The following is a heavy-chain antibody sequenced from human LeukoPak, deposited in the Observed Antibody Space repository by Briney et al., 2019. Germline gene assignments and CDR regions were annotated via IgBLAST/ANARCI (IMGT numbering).Heavy chain of an antibody. CDR2: INHSGST. V-gene: IGHV4-34*01. CDR1: GGSFSGYY. D-gene: IGHD3-22*01. J-gene: IGHJ6*03. Sequence: SETLSLTCAVYGGSFSGYYWSWIRQPAGKGLEWIGEINHSGSTNYNPSLKSRVTISVDTSKNQFSLKLSSVTAADTAVYYCARRSAHYYDSSGYYYALTYYYMDVWGKGTTVTVSS. CDR3: ARRSAHYYDSSGYYYALTYYYMDV.